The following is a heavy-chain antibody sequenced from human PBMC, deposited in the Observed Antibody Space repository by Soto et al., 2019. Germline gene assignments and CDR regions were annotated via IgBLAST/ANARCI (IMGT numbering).Heavy chain of an antibody. J-gene: IGHJ4*02. Sequence: SETLSLTCAVYGGSFSGYYWSWIRQPPGKGLEWIGEINHSGSTNYNPSLKSRVTISVDTSKNQFSLKLSSVTAADTAVYYCAREKSVWGSYYFDYWGQGTLVTVSS. CDR2: INHSGST. V-gene: IGHV4-34*01. CDR3: AREKSVWGSYYFDY. D-gene: IGHD3-16*01. CDR1: GGSFSGYY.